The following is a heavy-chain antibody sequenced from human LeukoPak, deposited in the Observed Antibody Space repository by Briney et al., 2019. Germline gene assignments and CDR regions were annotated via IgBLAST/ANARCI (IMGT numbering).Heavy chain of an antibody. J-gene: IGHJ4*02. D-gene: IGHD3-16*02. V-gene: IGHV1-3*01. CDR3: ARGETLYYDYVWGSYRNADFDY. Sequence: EASVNVSCKASGYTFTSYAMHWVRQAPGQRREWMGWINAGNGNTKYSQKFQGRVTITRDTSASTAYMELSSLRSEDTAVYYCARGETLYYDYVWGSYRNADFDYWGEGTLVTVSS. CDR2: INAGNGNT. CDR1: GYTFTSYA.